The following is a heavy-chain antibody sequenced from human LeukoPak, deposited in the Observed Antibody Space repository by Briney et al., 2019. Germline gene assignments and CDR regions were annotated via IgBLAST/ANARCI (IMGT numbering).Heavy chain of an antibody. Sequence: GGSLRLSCAASGFTFSSYWMSWVRQAPGKGLEWVANIKQDGSEKYYVDSVKGRFTISRDNAKNSLYLQMNSLRAEDTAVYYCARDDCSSTSCYTRVFDYWGQGTLVTVSS. CDR2: IKQDGSEK. V-gene: IGHV3-7*01. D-gene: IGHD2-2*02. J-gene: IGHJ4*02. CDR1: GFTFSSYW. CDR3: ARDDCSSTSCYTRVFDY.